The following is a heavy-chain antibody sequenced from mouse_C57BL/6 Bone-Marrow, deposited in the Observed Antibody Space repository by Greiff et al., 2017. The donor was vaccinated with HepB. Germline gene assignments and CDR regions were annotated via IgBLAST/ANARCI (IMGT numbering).Heavy chain of an antibody. CDR1: GYTFTSYW. Sequence: VQLQQPGAELVKPGASVKLSCKASGYTFTSYWMHWVKQRPGQGLEWIGMIHPNSGSTNYNEKFKSKATLTVDKSSSTAYMQLSSLTSEDSAVYYCARPLITTVVATKAYWGQGTLVTVSA. CDR3: ARPLITTVVATKAY. J-gene: IGHJ3*01. V-gene: IGHV1-64*01. CDR2: IHPNSGST. D-gene: IGHD1-1*01.